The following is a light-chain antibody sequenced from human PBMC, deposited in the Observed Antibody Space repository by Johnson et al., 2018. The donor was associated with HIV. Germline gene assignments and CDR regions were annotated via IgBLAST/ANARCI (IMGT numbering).Light chain of an antibody. CDR2: DNN. J-gene: IGLJ1*01. CDR1: TSNIGNNY. V-gene: IGLV1-51*01. CDR3: GTWDSSLSTFYG. Sequence: QSVLTQPPSVSAAPGQKVTISCSGSTSNIGNNYVSWYQHLPRTAPKLLIYDNNKRPSGIPDRFSGSKSGTSATLGITGLQTGDEADYYCGTWDSSLSTFYGFGTGTKVTVL.